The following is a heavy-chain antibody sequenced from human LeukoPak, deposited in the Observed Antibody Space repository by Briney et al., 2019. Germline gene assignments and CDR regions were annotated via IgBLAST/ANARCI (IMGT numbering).Heavy chain of an antibody. CDR1: GFTFSSYE. D-gene: IGHD2-15*01. Sequence: PGGSLRLSWGGSGFTFSSYEMNWVRQAPGKGLEWVSYISRSGGTIYYGESVKGRFTISRDNAKNSLYLQMNSLRAEDTAVYYCARVSCSGGSCYSMDYWGQGTLVTVSS. CDR3: ARVSCSGGSCYSMDY. CDR2: ISRSGGTI. V-gene: IGHV3-48*03. J-gene: IGHJ4*02.